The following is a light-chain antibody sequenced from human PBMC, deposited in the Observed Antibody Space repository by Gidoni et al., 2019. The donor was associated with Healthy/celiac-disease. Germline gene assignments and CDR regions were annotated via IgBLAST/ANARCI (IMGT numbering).Light chain of an antibody. Sequence: QSALTQPASVSGSPGQSITISCTGTSSDVGGYNYVSWYQQHPGKAPKLRIYDVSNRPSGVSNRFSGSKSGNTASLTISGLQAEDEADYYCSSYTSSSTPKVFGTGTKVTVL. V-gene: IGLV2-14*03. CDR1: SSDVGGYNY. CDR3: SSYTSSSTPKV. J-gene: IGLJ1*01. CDR2: DVS.